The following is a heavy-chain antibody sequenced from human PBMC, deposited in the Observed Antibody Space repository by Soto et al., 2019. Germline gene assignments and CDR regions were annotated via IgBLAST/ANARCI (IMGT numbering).Heavy chain of an antibody. Sequence: PSETLSLTCTVSGGSISSYYWSWIRQPPGKGLEWIGYIYYSGSTNYNPSLKSRVTISVDTSKNQFSLKLSSVTAADTAVYYCARDAANYYGSGSPIWFDPWGQGTLVTVSS. J-gene: IGHJ5*02. CDR2: IYYSGST. V-gene: IGHV4-59*01. CDR3: ARDAANYYGSGSPIWFDP. D-gene: IGHD3-10*01. CDR1: GGSISSYY.